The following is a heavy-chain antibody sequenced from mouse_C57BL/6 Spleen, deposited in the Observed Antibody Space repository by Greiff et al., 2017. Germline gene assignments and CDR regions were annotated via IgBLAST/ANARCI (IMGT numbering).Heavy chain of an antibody. J-gene: IGHJ1*03. CDR3: ARGEAKGYFGV. D-gene: IGHD1-1*01. CDR2: IYPRSGNT. V-gene: IGHV1-81*01. CDR1: GYTFTSYG. Sequence: VQLQQSGAELARPGASVKLSCKASGYTFTSYGISWVKQRTGQGLEWIGEIYPRSGNTYYNEKFKGKATLTADKSSSTAYMALRSLTSEDSAVYFCARGEAKGYFGVWGTGTTVTVAS.